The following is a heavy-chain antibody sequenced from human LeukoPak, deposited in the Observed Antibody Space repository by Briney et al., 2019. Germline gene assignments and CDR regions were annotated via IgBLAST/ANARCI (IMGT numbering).Heavy chain of an antibody. J-gene: IGHJ4*02. CDR1: AGSFSGYY. CDR2: IHPSGST. CDR3: ARGVDEAKVGY. V-gene: IGHV4-34*01. Sequence: PSETLSPTCAVYAGSFSGYYWNWVRQPPGKGLEWIGVIHPSGSTTYNPSLQSRVTISVDTSQNQFSLKLNSVTAADTAVYYCARGVDEAKVGYWGQGTLVTVSS.